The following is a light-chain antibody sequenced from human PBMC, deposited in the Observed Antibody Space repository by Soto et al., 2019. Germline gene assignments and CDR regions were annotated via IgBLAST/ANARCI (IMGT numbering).Light chain of an antibody. CDR3: SSYAGTNNAL. CDR1: SSDVGGYNY. Sequence: QSALTQPPSASGSPGQSVTISCTGISSDVGGYNYVSWYQQYPGKAPKLMIYEVTKRPSGVPDRFSGSKSGNTASLTVSGLQAEDEADYYCSSYAGTNNALFGGGTKLTGL. J-gene: IGLJ2*01. CDR2: EVT. V-gene: IGLV2-8*01.